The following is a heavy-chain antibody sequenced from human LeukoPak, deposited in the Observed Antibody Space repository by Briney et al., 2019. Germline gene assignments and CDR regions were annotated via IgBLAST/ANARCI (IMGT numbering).Heavy chain of an antibody. V-gene: IGHV6-1*01. Sequence: SQTLSLTCAIAGYSVSSNSAAWHWIRQSPSRGLEWLVRTYYRSKWYNDYAVSVKSRINISPDTSKNQFSLQLNSVTPVDTAVYYCARVGDYFDFSTYFDFWGQGTLVTVSS. D-gene: IGHD3-22*01. CDR2: TYYRSKWYN. CDR1: GYSVSSNSAA. CDR3: ARVGDYFDFSTYFDF. J-gene: IGHJ4*02.